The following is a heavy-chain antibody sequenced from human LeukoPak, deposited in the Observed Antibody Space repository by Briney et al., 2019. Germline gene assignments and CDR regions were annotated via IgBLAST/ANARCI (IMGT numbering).Heavy chain of an antibody. J-gene: IGHJ2*01. CDR2: IIPIFGTA. Sequence: SVKVSCKASGGTFSSYAISWVRQAPGQGLGWMGGIIPIFGTANYAQKFQGRVTITADESTSTAYMELSSLRSEDTAVYYCARDRCSSTSCYPYWYFDLWGRGTLVTVSS. CDR1: GGTFSSYA. V-gene: IGHV1-69*13. CDR3: ARDRCSSTSCYPYWYFDL. D-gene: IGHD2-2*01.